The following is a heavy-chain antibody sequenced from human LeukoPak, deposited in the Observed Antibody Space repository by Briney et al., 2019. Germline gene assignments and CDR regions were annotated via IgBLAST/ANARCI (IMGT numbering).Heavy chain of an antibody. CDR2: IYYSGST. V-gene: IGHV4-59*01. CDR3: ARDTYSSGWSFDY. D-gene: IGHD6-19*01. CDR1: GGSISSYY. Sequence: KTSETLSLTCTVSGGSISSYYWSWIRQPPGKGLEWIGYIYYSGSTNYNPSLKSRVTISVDTSKNQFSLKLSSVTAADTAVYYCARDTYSSGWSFDYWGQGTLVTVSS. J-gene: IGHJ4*02.